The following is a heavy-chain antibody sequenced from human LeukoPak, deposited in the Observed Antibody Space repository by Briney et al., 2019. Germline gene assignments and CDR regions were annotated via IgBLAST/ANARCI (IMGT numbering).Heavy chain of an antibody. CDR1: GYSFNDNS. D-gene: IGHD5-18*01. CDR2: IQPMNGDT. Sequence: ASVKVSCKTSGYSFNDNSITWMRQAPGQGLEWLGWIQPMNGDTNYAQVIRSRVTMTTDTSISTAYMELSRLRSDDAAVYYCARGGWSGYSYGSEPEKYFDYWGQGTLVTVSS. CDR3: ARGGWSGYSYGSEPEKYFDY. V-gene: IGHV1-2*02. J-gene: IGHJ4*02.